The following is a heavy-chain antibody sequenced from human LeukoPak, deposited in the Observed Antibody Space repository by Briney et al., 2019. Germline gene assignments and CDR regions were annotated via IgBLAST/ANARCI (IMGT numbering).Heavy chain of an antibody. CDR2: INSDGSST. J-gene: IGHJ5*02. CDR3: ARGPGFPSGRFDP. Sequence: PGGSLRLSCAASGFTFSSYWMLWLRQSPGKGLVWVSRINSDGSSTSYADSVKGRFTISRDNAKNTLYLQMNSLRAEDTAVYYCARGPGFPSGRFDPWGQGTLVTVSS. D-gene: IGHD3-10*01. CDR1: GFTFSSYW. V-gene: IGHV3-74*01.